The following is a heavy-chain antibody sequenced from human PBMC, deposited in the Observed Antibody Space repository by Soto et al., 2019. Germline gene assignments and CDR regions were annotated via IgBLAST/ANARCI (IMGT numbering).Heavy chain of an antibody. CDR3: ARSHSSGWERYYYYGMDV. CDR1: GYSFTSYW. CDR2: IYPGDSDT. D-gene: IGHD6-19*01. Sequence: GESLKISCKGSGYSFTSYWIGWVRQMPGKGLEWMGIIYPGDSDTRYSPSFQGQVTISADKSISTAYLQWSSLKASDTALFYCARSHSSGWERYYYYGMDVWGQGTTVTVSS. V-gene: IGHV5-51*01. J-gene: IGHJ6*02.